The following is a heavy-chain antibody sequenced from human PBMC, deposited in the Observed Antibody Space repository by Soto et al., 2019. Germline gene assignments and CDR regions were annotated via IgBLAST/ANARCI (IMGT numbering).Heavy chain of an antibody. CDR1: GFTFSSYG. J-gene: IGHJ6*02. V-gene: IGHV3-30*18. CDR2: ISYDGDNK. D-gene: IGHD2-15*01. Sequence: QVQLVESGGGVVQPGRSLKLSCAASGFTFSSYGMHWVRQAPGKGLEWVTFISYDGDNKYYADSVKGRFTISRDNSRSTLYLQMNSLRTEDTAVYYCAKPGLLDYYVMDVWGQGTTVTVSS. CDR3: AKPGLLDYYVMDV.